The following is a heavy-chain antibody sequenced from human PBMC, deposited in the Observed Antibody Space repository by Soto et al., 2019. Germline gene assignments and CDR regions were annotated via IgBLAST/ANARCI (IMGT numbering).Heavy chain of an antibody. Sequence: SVKVSCKASGFIFTSSSVQWARLARGQRLEWIGWITVGTGNTNYAQKFQERVTITRDMSTSTAYMELSNLRSEDTAIYYCAAGDSSGYYGGWGQGTQVTVSS. CDR3: AAGDSSGYYGG. J-gene: IGHJ4*02. V-gene: IGHV1-58*01. CDR1: GFIFTSSS. D-gene: IGHD3-22*01. CDR2: ITVGTGNT.